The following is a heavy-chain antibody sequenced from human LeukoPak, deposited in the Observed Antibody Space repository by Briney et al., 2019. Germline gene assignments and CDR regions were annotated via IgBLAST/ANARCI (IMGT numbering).Heavy chain of an antibody. D-gene: IGHD3-10*01. V-gene: IGHV1-46*01. CDR1: GYIFTSYF. J-gene: IGHJ4*02. CDR3: ARDSRGSGTITIDY. Sequence: GASMKVSCKASGYIFTSYFMHWVRQAPGQGLEWMGIINPSGGSTTYAQKFQGRVTMTRDTSTRTVYMELSSLRSEDTAVYYCARDSRGSGTITIDYWGQGTLVTVSS. CDR2: INPSGGST.